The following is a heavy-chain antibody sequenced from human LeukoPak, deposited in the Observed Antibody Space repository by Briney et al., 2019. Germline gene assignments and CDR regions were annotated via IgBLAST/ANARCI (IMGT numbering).Heavy chain of an antibody. J-gene: IGHJ4*02. V-gene: IGHV3-53*01. CDR2: IYSGGST. Sequence: GGSLRLSCAASGIAVSSNYMSWVRQAPGKGLEWVSVIYSGGSTYYADSVKGRFTISRDDSKNTLYLQMNSMRAEDTAVYYCARGGGYNRGYFDYWGQGTLVTVSS. CDR3: ARGGGYNRGYFDY. D-gene: IGHD5-24*01. CDR1: GIAVSSNY.